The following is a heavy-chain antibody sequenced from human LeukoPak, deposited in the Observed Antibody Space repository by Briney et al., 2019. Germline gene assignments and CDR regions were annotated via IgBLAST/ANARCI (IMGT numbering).Heavy chain of an antibody. CDR3: AREYCGGDCYSGAFDI. J-gene: IGHJ3*02. D-gene: IGHD2-21*02. Sequence: GGSLRLSCAASTFTFSNYWMSWVRQAPGKGLEWVANIKQDGSEKYYVDSVKGRFTISRDNAKASLYLQMNSLRAEDTAVYYCAREYCGGDCYSGAFDIWGQGTMVTVSS. V-gene: IGHV3-7*03. CDR2: IKQDGSEK. CDR1: TFTFSNYW.